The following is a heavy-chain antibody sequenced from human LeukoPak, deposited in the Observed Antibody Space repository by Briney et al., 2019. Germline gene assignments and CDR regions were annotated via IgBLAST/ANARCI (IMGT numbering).Heavy chain of an antibody. CDR2: ISDTGSTI. CDR3: ARVGNLIVTSLDS. CDR1: GFSFSLFS. D-gene: IGHD2-21*01. Sequence: SGGSLRLSCVGSGFSFSLFSVAWVRQAPGKGLEWISYISDTGSTIYYADSLKGRFTVSRDNARKSVYLQMNSLRVDDTARYYCARVGNLIVTSLDSWGQGALVSVSS. V-gene: IGHV3-48*04. J-gene: IGHJ4*02.